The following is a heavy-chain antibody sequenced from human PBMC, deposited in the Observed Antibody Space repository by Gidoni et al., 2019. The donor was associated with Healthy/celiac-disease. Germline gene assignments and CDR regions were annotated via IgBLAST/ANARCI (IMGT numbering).Heavy chain of an antibody. J-gene: IGHJ4*02. CDR1: GGSISSSSYY. D-gene: IGHD3-10*01. Sequence: QLQLPVSGPGLVKPSETLSLTCTAPGGSISSSSYYWGWIRQPPGKGLEWIGSIYYSGSTYYNPSLKSRGTISVDTSKNQFSLKLSSVTAADTAVYYCARRDGSGFDYWGQGTLVTVSS. CDR3: ARRDGSGFDY. CDR2: IYYSGST. V-gene: IGHV4-39*01.